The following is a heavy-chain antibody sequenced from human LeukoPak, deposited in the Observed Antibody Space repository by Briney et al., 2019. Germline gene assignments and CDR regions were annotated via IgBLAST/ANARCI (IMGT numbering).Heavy chain of an antibody. Sequence: SETLSLTCTVSGGSINSGGYYWSWIRQHPGKDLEWIGYIYYSGSTYYNPSLKSRVTISIDTSKNQFSLKLSSVTAADTAVYYCARDGGYCSGGNCFDAFDIWGQGTMVTVSS. CDR2: IYYSGST. CDR3: ARDGGYCSGGNCFDAFDI. J-gene: IGHJ3*02. CDR1: GGSINSGGYY. D-gene: IGHD2-15*01. V-gene: IGHV4-31*03.